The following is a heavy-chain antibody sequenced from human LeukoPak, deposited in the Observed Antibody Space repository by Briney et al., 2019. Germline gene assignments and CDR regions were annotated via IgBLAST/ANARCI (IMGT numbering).Heavy chain of an antibody. CDR3: AKASSVVKRYYDILTGYYRAGWSSFDY. CDR1: GFTFSSYA. J-gene: IGHJ4*02. CDR2: ISGSGGST. Sequence: PGGSLRLSCAASGFTFSSYAMNWVRQAPGKGLEWVSAISGSGGSTYYADSVKGRFTISRDNSKNTLYLQMNSLRAEDTAVYYCAKASSVVKRYYDILTGYYRAGWSSFDYWGQGALVTVSS. V-gene: IGHV3-23*01. D-gene: IGHD3-9*01.